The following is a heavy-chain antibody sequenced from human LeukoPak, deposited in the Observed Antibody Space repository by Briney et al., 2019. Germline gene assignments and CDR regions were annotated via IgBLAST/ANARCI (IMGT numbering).Heavy chain of an antibody. CDR3: ARDGMTTVTAYYFDY. J-gene: IGHJ4*02. Sequence: GGSLRLSCAASGFTFSSYVMHWVRQAPGKGLEWVAVIWYDGSNKYYADSVKGRFTISRDNSKNTLCLQMNSLRAEDTAVYYCARDGMTTVTAYYFDYWGQGTLVTVSS. V-gene: IGHV3-33*08. D-gene: IGHD4-11*01. CDR1: GFTFSSYV. CDR2: IWYDGSNK.